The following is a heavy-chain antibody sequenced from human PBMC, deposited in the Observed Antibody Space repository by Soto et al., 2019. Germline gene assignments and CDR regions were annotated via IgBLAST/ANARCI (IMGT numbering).Heavy chain of an antibody. V-gene: IGHV3-23*01. J-gene: IGHJ5*01. Sequence: DVQLLESGGGLVQPGGSLTLSCAASRFTFSDFAMSWVRQAPGKGLEWVSAIGGGGADTYYADSVKGRFTISRDNSKNTLYLQMNSLRDEDTAVYYCAKDAVPYSGKWDWFDSWGQGTLVTVSS. D-gene: IGHD1-26*01. CDR3: AKDAVPYSGKWDWFDS. CDR1: RFTFSDFA. CDR2: IGGGGADT.